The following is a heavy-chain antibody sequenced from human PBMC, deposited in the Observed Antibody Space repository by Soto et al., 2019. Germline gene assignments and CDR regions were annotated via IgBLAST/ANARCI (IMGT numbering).Heavy chain of an antibody. D-gene: IGHD6-19*01. Sequence: LGTLSLPLTGSWGYISRFYWGWVRQPPGKGLEWIGYIYYSGSTNYNPSLKSRVTISVDTSKNQFSLKLSSVTAADTAVYYCARGYSSGRSDYWGQGTLVTVSS. CDR3: ARGYSSGRSDY. CDR2: IYYSGST. V-gene: IGHV4-59*08. CDR1: WGYISRFY. J-gene: IGHJ4*02.